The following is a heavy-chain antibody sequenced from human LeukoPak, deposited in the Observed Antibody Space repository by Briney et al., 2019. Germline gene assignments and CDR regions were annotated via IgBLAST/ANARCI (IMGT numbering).Heavy chain of an antibody. CDR1: GYSISSGYY. CDR3: ARKSSAVAGPFDY. J-gene: IGHJ4*02. CDR2: ITRSGPTI. V-gene: IGHV3-11*04. D-gene: IGHD6-19*01. Sequence: LSLTCIVSGYSISSGYYWGWIRQAPGKGLEWVSYITRSGPTIYYADSVKGRFTISRDNAKNSLFLQMNSLRAEDTAVYYCARKSSAVAGPFDYWGQGTLVAVSS.